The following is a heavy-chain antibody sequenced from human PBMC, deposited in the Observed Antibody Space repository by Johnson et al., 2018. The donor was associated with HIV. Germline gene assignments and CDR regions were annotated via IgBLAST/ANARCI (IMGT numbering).Heavy chain of an antibody. Sequence: QVQLVESGGGVVQPGRSLRLSCAASGFIFSTYGMHWVRQAPGKGLEWVAVIWYDGSNEHYADSVKGRFTISRDNSKNTLYLQMNSLRAEDTAVYYCARGYTIGAFDIWGQGTMVTVSS. CDR3: ARGYTIGAFDI. D-gene: IGHD3-3*01. CDR1: GFIFSTYG. J-gene: IGHJ3*02. V-gene: IGHV3-33*08. CDR2: IWYDGSNE.